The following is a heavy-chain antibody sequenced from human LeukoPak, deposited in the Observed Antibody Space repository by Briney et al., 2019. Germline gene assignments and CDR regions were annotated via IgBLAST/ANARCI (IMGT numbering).Heavy chain of an antibody. CDR1: GFPFSYAW. CDR3: TTYLTT. D-gene: IGHD4/OR15-4a*01. Sequence: GGSLRLSCAVSGFPFSYAWMGWVRQAPGKGLEWVGRITSKTDDGATDYAAPVKGRFTISRDDPRNTLYLQMNSLKTEDTALYYCTTYLTTRGQGSLVTVSS. V-gene: IGHV3-15*01. J-gene: IGHJ4*02. CDR2: ITSKTDDGAT.